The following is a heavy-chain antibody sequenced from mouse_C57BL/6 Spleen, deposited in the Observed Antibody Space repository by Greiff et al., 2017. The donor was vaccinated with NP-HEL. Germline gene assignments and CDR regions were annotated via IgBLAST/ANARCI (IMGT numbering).Heavy chain of an antibody. CDR3: AREGGLLFPAFAY. V-gene: IGHV1-81*01. Sequence: QVQLQQSGAELARPGASVKLSCKASGYTFTSYGISWVKQRTGQGLEWIGEIYPRSGNTYYNEKFKGKATLTADKSSSTAYMELRSLTSEDSAVYFCAREGGLLFPAFAYWGQGTLVTVSA. J-gene: IGHJ3*01. CDR1: GYTFTSYG. D-gene: IGHD2-10*01. CDR2: IYPRSGNT.